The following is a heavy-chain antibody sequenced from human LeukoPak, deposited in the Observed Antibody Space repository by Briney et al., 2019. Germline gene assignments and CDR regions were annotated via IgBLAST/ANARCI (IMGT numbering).Heavy chain of an antibody. CDR2: INSDGSST. J-gene: IGHJ3*02. D-gene: IGHD3-22*01. CDR3: AATFYDSSAYDAFDI. V-gene: IGHV3-74*01. CDR1: GFTFSSYW. Sequence: PGGSLRLSCAASGFTFSSYWMHWVRQAPGKGLVWVSRINSDGSSTIYADSVKGRLTISRDNAKNTLYLQINSLRPEDTAVYYCAATFYDSSAYDAFDIWGQGTMVTVSS.